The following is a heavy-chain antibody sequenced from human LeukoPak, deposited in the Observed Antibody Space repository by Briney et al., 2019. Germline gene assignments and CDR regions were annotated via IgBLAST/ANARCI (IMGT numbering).Heavy chain of an antibody. Sequence: GGSLRLSCAASGFTFSIYDMHWVRQAPGKGLEWVAVISYHGNNKYFADSVKGRFTISRDNSKSTLYLQMDSLRTEDTAVYYCARCPESSGYYYELDSWGQGTLVTVSS. V-gene: IGHV3-30*03. D-gene: IGHD3-22*01. CDR2: ISYHGNNK. CDR1: GFTFSIYD. J-gene: IGHJ4*02. CDR3: ARCPESSGYYYELDS.